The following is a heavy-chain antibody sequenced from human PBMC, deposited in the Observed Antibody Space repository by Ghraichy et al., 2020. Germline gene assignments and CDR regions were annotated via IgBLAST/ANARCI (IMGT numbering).Heavy chain of an antibody. V-gene: IGHV1-18*01. CDR3: ARVRFSGTVTQGSDYYYYYMDV. CDR2: IRSYNGNT. CDR1: GCTFPTPG. Sequence: ASVKVSCKAAGCTFPTPGISWERQSPGQGLEWMGWIRSYNGNTNYAQKLQGRVTMTTDTSTSTASMELRSLRSDDTAVYYCARVRFSGTVTQGSDYYYYYMDVWGKGTTVTVSS. J-gene: IGHJ6*03. D-gene: IGHD4-11*01.